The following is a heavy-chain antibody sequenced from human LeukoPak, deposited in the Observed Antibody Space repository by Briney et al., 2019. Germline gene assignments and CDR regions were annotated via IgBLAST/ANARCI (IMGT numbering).Heavy chain of an antibody. J-gene: IGHJ6*02. CDR2: ISGSGDST. CDR1: GFTFSSYA. V-gene: IGHV3-23*01. Sequence: PGGSLRLSCAASGFTFSSYAMSWVRQAPGKGLEWVSGISGSGDSTYYADSVKGRFTTSRDNSKNTLYLQMNSLRAEDTAVYYCAKAVAGRYYYGMDVWGQGTTVTVSS. CDR3: AKAVAGRYYYGMDV. D-gene: IGHD6-19*01.